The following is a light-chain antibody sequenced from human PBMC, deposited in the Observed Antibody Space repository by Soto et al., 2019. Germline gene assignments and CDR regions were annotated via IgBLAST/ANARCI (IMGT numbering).Light chain of an antibody. J-gene: IGKJ1*01. CDR3: KQYQNLWT. Sequence: EIVLTQSPATLSSSPGETATLSCRASQYVGTRLAWYQHKPGQAPRLLIYYTSNRATGIPARFSGSGSGTDFTLTINSLAPEDFALYYCKQYQNLWTFGQGTKVDIK. V-gene: IGKV3-11*01. CDR2: YTS. CDR1: QYVGTR.